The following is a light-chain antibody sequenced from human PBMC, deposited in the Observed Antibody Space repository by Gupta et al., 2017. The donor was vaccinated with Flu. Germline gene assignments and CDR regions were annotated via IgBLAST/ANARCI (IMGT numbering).Light chain of an antibody. J-gene: IGKJ2*01. V-gene: IGKV3-20*01. CDR2: GAS. CDR1: QSVSRRY. Sequence: EIVLTQSPGTLSLSPGERATLSCRASQSVSRRYLAWYQQKPGQAPRLLIYGASISDTRIPDRFRGSGSGKYFPLTISRREPEDFAVYYFQQYGSSPPYIFGQGTKLEIK. CDR3: QQYGSSPPYI.